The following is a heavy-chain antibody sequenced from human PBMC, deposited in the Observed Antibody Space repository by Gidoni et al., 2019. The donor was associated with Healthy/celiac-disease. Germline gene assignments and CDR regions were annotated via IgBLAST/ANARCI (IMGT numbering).Heavy chain of an antibody. D-gene: IGHD5-12*01. V-gene: IGHV4-39*01. Sequence: LKSRVTISVDTPKNQFSLKLSSVTAADTAVYYCARRRYSGYDSNKPFDYWGQGTLVTVSS. J-gene: IGHJ4*02. CDR3: ARRRYSGYDSNKPFDY.